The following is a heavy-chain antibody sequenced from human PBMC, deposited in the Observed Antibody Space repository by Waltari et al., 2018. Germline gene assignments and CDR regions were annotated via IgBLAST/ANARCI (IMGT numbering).Heavy chain of an antibody. CDR1: GFTFSSYE. CDR2: ISSSGSTI. D-gene: IGHD3-16*02. V-gene: IGHV3-48*03. Sequence: VQLVESGGGLVQPGGSLRLSCAASGFTFSSYEMNWVRQAPGKGLVWVSYISSSGSTIYYADSVKGRFTISRDNAKNSLYLQMNSLRADDTAVFYCARQVSGSYRDYYNYGMDVWGQGTTVTVSS. CDR3: ARQVSGSYRDYYNYGMDV. J-gene: IGHJ6*02.